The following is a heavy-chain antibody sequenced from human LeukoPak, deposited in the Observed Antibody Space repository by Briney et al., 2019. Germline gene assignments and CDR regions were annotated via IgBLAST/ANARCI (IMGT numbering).Heavy chain of an antibody. CDR3: TKRRVATFYFDY. V-gene: IGHV3-23*01. J-gene: IGHJ4*02. CDR1: GFTFSSHA. Sequence: GGSPRLSCAASGFTFSSHAMTWVRQAPGKGLEWVSDISVSGSSIYYADSVKGRFTISRDNSKNTLYLQMNSLRAEDTAVYYCTKRRVATFYFDYWGQGTLVTVSS. D-gene: IGHD2-15*01. CDR2: ISVSGSSI.